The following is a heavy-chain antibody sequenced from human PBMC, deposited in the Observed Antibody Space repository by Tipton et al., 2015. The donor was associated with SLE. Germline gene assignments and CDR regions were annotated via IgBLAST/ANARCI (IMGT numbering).Heavy chain of an antibody. CDR1: GYTFTAYY. V-gene: IGHV1-2*02. CDR3: AMAVAGRTWGDY. J-gene: IGHJ4*02. D-gene: IGHD6-19*01. CDR2: ISPHSGVT. Sequence: QLVQSGAEVKEPGASVEVYCKASGYTFTAYYIHWVRQAPGQGLEWMGWISPHSGVTDYAQTFQGRVSMTRDTTISTASLELSHPRSDAAAVYYCAMAVAGRTWGDYWGQGTLVPVSS.